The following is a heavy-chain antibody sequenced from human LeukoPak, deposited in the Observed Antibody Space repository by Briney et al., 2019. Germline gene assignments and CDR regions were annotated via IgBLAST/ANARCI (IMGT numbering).Heavy chain of an antibody. CDR1: GGSISSYY. CDR3: ARGNGYSGWFDP. CDR2: IYYSGGT. Sequence: KASETLSLTCTVSGGSISSYYWSWIRQPPGKGLEYIGYIYYSGGTNYNPSLKSRVTISVDTSKNQFSLKLSSVTAADTAVYYCARGNGYSGWFDPWGQGTLVTVSS. D-gene: IGHD5-24*01. V-gene: IGHV4-59*01. J-gene: IGHJ5*02.